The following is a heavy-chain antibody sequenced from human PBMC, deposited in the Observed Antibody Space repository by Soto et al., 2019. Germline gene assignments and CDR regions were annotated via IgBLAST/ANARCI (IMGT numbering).Heavy chain of an antibody. CDR2: IYNIVST. CDR3: ARHVNLPLAVTGFDY. CDR1: GGSFSGYY. J-gene: IGHJ4*02. V-gene: IGHV4-59*08. D-gene: IGHD6-19*01. Sequence: AETLSLTCALSGGSFSGYYWSWPRQPPGKGLEWIGYIYNIVSTNYNPSLRSRVTMSIDTSQEQLYLKISSVTDKDTAVYYCARHVNLPLAVTGFDYWGRGTLVTVSS.